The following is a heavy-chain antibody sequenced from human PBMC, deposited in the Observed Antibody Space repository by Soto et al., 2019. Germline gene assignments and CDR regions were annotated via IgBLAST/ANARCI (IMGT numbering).Heavy chain of an antibody. CDR1: KFTFSNYW. D-gene: IGHD3-10*01. J-gene: IGHJ4*02. CDR2: IKEDGSEK. V-gene: IGHV3-7*01. Sequence: EVPLAEYGGGLVKPGGSLRLSCVASKFTFSNYWMTWVRQAPGKGLDWVANIKEDGSEKYYVDSVKVRFTISRDNAKNSLYLQLNSLRAEYTAVYYCARVYFKYDYWGKGTLVTVSS. CDR3: ARVYFKYDY.